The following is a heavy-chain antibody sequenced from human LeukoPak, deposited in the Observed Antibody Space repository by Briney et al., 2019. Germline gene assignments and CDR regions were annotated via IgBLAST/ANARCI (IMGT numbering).Heavy chain of an antibody. Sequence: GGSLRLSCVASGFTFSSHGMHWIHQAPGKGLEWVAVLWYDGRDKYYADSVKGRFIISRDNSKNTLDLQKNSLRAEDTAVYYCARWGNNKILDYWGQGTLVTVSS. CDR1: GFTFSSHG. CDR2: LWYDGRDK. V-gene: IGHV3-33*01. D-gene: IGHD1/OR15-1a*01. CDR3: ARWGNNKILDY. J-gene: IGHJ4*02.